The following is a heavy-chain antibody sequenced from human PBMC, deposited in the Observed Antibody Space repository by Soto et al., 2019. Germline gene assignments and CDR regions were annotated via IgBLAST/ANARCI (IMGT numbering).Heavy chain of an antibody. J-gene: IGHJ4*02. V-gene: IGHV1-69*01. D-gene: IGHD2-2*01. CDR2: IIPIFGTA. Sequence: QVLLVQSGAEVKKPGSSVKVSCKASGGTFSSYAISWVRQAPGQGLEWMGGIIPIFGTANYAQKFQGRVTITADESTSTAYMELSSLRSEDTAVYYCARERKTSGKYYFDYWGQGTLVTVSS. CDR1: GGTFSSYA. CDR3: ARERKTSGKYYFDY.